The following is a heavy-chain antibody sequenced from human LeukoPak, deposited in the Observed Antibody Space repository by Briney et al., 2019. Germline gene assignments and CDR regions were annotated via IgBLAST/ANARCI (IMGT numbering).Heavy chain of an antibody. CDR1: GGSFSGYY. CDR2: INHSGGT. J-gene: IGHJ3*02. Sequence: PSETLSLTCAVYGGSFSGYYWSWIRQPPGKGLEWIGEINHSGGTNYNPSLKSRVTISVDTSKNQFSLKLSSVTAADTAVYYCASAMIGVPDDAFDIWGQGTMVTASS. CDR3: ASAMIGVPDDAFDI. V-gene: IGHV4-34*01. D-gene: IGHD3-22*01.